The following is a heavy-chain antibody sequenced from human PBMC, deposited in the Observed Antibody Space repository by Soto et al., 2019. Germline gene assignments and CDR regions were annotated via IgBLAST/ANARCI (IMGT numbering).Heavy chain of an antibody. CDR2: IHSDGSST. Sequence: DVQLVESGGGSVQPGGSLSLSCAATGFTFSYYWMHWVRQAPGKGLVWVSRIHSDGSSTTDADSVKGRFTISRDNAKNTLYLQMNSLRAGDTGVYYCARGQRGAFDLWGQGTMVTVAS. CDR1: GFTFSYYW. CDR3: ARGQRGAFDL. V-gene: IGHV3-74*01. D-gene: IGHD6-25*01. J-gene: IGHJ3*01.